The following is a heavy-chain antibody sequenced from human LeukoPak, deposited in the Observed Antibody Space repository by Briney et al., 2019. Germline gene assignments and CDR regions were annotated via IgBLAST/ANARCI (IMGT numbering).Heavy chain of an antibody. V-gene: IGHV4-59*01. J-gene: IGHJ5*02. Sequence: PSETLSLTCTVSDGSISSYYWSWIRQPPGKGLEWIGYIYYSGSTNYNPSLKSRVTISVDTSKNQFSLKLSSVTAADTAVYYCARAAEMATITLSWFDPWGQGTLVTVSS. CDR2: IYYSGST. CDR1: DGSISSYY. CDR3: ARAAEMATITLSWFDP. D-gene: IGHD5-24*01.